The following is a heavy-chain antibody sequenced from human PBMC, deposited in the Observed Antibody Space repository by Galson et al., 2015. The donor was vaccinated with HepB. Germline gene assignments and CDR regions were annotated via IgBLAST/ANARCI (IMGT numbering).Heavy chain of an antibody. V-gene: IGHV5-51*01. J-gene: IGHJ3*02. Sequence: QSGAEVKKPGESLKISCKGSGYSFTSYWIGWVRQMPGKGLEWMGIIYPGDPDTRYSPSFQGQVTISADKSISTAYLQWSSLKASDTAMYYCARRPVGGVAARGWNAFDIWGQGTMVTVSS. CDR1: GYSFTSYW. D-gene: IGHD2-15*01. CDR2: IYPGDPDT. CDR3: ARRPVGGVAARGWNAFDI.